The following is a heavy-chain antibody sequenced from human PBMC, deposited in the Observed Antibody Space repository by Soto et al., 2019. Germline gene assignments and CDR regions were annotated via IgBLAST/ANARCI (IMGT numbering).Heavy chain of an antibody. Sequence: SETLSLPCAVYGGSFSGYYWTWIRQHPGKGLEWIGYIYYSGSTNYNPSLKSRVNISVDTSKNQFSLKLSSVTAADTAVYYCARVWGGAFDIWGQGTMVTVSS. V-gene: IGHV4-59*01. CDR1: GGSFSGYY. D-gene: IGHD3-10*01. J-gene: IGHJ3*02. CDR3: ARVWGGAFDI. CDR2: IYYSGST.